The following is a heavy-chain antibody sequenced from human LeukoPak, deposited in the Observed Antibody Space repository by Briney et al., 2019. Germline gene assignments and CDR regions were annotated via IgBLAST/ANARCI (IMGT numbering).Heavy chain of an antibody. CDR1: GASITSYY. J-gene: IGHJ4*02. CDR2: IYYSGST. CDR3: ARLSIVGATNFDY. D-gene: IGHD1-26*01. Sequence: ASETLSLTCSVSGASITSYYWSWIRQPPGKGLEWIGYIYYSGSTTYKPSLKSRVTISVDTSKNQFSLKLSSVTAADTAVYYCARLSIVGATNFDYWGQGTLVTVSS. V-gene: IGHV4-59*08.